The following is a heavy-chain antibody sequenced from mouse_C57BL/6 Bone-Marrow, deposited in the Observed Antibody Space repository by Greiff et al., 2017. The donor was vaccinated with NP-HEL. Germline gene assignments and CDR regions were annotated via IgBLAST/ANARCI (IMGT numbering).Heavy chain of an antibody. J-gene: IGHJ1*03. D-gene: IGHD1-1*01. CDR2: ISSGSSTI. CDR1: GFTFSDYG. Sequence: EVMLVESGGGLVKPGGSLKLSCAASGFTFSDYGMHWVRQAPEKGLEWVAYISSGSSTIYYADTVKGRFTISRDNAKNTLFLQMTSLRSEDTAMYYCARPKVYYYGSSPGWYFDVWGTGTTVTVSS. CDR3: ARPKVYYYGSSPGWYFDV. V-gene: IGHV5-17*01.